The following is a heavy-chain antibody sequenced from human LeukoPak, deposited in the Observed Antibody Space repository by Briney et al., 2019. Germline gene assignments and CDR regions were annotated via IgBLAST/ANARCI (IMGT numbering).Heavy chain of an antibody. J-gene: IGHJ6*02. V-gene: IGHV3-23*01. CDR2: ISASGGST. Sequence: GGSLRLSCAASEFTFSSYAMQWVRQAPGRGLEWVSGISASGGSTWYADSVKGPFTISRDNSKNTLYLQMNSLRAEDTAVYYCAKYVSAKGPPYALDVWGQGTTVTVSS. D-gene: IGHD2/OR15-2a*01. CDR1: EFTFSSYA. CDR3: AKYVSAKGPPYALDV.